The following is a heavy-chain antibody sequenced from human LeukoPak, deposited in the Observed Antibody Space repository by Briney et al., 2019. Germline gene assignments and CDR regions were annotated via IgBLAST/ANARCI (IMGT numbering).Heavy chain of an antibody. V-gene: IGHV1-8*01. J-gene: IGHJ6*02. CDR3: ARPLSPGGRDPHYYYYGMDV. CDR1: GYTFTSYD. Sequence: ASVKVSCKASGYTFTSYDVNWVRQATGQGLEWMGWMNPNSGNTAYAQKFQGRVTMTRNTSITTAYMELSGLRSDATAVYYCARPLSPGGRDPHYYYYGMDVWGQGTTVTVSS. D-gene: IGHD4-23*01. CDR2: MNPNSGNT.